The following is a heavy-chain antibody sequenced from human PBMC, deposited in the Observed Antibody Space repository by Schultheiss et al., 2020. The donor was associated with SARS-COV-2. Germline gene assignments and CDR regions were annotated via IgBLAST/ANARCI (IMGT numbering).Heavy chain of an antibody. D-gene: IGHD4-17*01. CDR1: GFTVSSNY. CDR2: IYSGGST. Sequence: GGSLRLSCAASGFTVSSNYMSWVRQAPGKGLEWVSVIYSGGSTYYADSVKGRFTISRDNSKNTLYLQMNSLRDEDTAVYYCARGKLLSTVTTLAHAFDIWGQGTMDTVSS. CDR3: ARGKLLSTVTTLAHAFDI. V-gene: IGHV3-53*05. J-gene: IGHJ3*02.